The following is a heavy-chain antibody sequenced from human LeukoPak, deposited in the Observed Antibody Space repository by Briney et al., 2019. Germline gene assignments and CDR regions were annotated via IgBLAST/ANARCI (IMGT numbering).Heavy chain of an antibody. CDR2: IYPRDSDT. J-gene: IGHJ4*02. CDR1: GYIFTSYW. Sequence: GESLKIPCKGSGYIFTSYWIGWVRRMPGKGLEWMGIIYPRDSDTRYSPSFQGQVTISADKSINTASLQWSSLKASDTAIYYCARTQDRIAARSWGQGTLVTVSS. D-gene: IGHD6-13*01. CDR3: ARTQDRIAARS. V-gene: IGHV5-51*01.